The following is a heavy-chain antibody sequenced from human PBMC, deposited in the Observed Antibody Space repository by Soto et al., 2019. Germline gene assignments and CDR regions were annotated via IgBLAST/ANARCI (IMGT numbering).Heavy chain of an antibody. V-gene: IGHV3-74*01. CDR3: ARGNCSGDTCFFGGTH. J-gene: IGHJ4*02. CDR1: VFIFNSHW. Sequence: EVQLAESGGGLVQPGGSLRLSCAASVFIFNSHWMHWVRQAPGKGLVWVARINSGGSRTNYADSGKGRFTISRDNDKDTLYLDMNSLRVEHTAIYYSARGNCSGDTCFFGGTHWGQGTRVTVYS. CDR2: INSGGSRT. D-gene: IGHD2-21*02.